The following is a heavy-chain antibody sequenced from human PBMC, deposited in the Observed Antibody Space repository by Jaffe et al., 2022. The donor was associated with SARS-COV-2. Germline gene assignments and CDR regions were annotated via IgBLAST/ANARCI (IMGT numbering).Heavy chain of an antibody. CDR2: ISGDGGST. Sequence: EVQLVESGGGVVQPGGSLRLSCAASGFTFDDYAMHWVRQAPGKGLEWVSLISGDGGSTYYADSVKGRFTISRDNSKNSLYLQMNSLRTEDTALYYCAKDLAIRSSGWYFDYWGQGTLVTVSS. D-gene: IGHD6-19*01. CDR3: AKDLAIRSSGWYFDY. CDR1: GFTFDDYA. J-gene: IGHJ4*02. V-gene: IGHV3-43*02.